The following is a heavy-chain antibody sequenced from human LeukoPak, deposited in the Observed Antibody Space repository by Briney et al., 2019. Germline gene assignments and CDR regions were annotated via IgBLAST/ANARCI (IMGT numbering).Heavy chain of an antibody. CDR2: INWNGGRT. CDR1: GFTFNDYG. V-gene: IGHV3-20*04. Sequence: GGSLRLSCAASGFTFNDYGMSWVRQAPGKGLEWVSGINWNGGRTGYADSMKGRFIISRDNAKNSLYLQMNSLRAEDTALYYCAKDRAVVHPAGFDYWGQGTLVTVSS. CDR3: AKDRAVVHPAGFDY. D-gene: IGHD6-19*01. J-gene: IGHJ4*02.